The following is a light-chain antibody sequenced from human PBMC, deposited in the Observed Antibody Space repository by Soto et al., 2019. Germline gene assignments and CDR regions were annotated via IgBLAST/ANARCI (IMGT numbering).Light chain of an antibody. V-gene: IGKV3-20*01. Sequence: EVVLTQSADTLSLSPGERATLSCRASQSVSGTSLAWYQQKPGQAPRLLISDASARATGIPDRLSGSGSGKVFTLTINRLEPEDCAVHYCQQYGTSIYSFGQGTKL. J-gene: IGKJ2*03. CDR2: DAS. CDR1: QSVSGTS. CDR3: QQYGTSIYS.